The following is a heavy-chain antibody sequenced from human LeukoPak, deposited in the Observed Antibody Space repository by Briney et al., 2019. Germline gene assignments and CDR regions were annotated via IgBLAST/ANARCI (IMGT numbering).Heavy chain of an antibody. V-gene: IGHV4-59*05. Sequence: SETLSLTCTVSGGSISSYYWSWIRQPPGKGLEWIGSIYYSGSTYYNPSLRSRVTTSIDTSKNQFSLKLSSVTAADTAVYYCASIPQDGYNYEGHYFDYWGQGTLVTVSS. CDR3: ASIPQDGYNYEGHYFDY. CDR2: IYYSGST. J-gene: IGHJ4*02. D-gene: IGHD5-24*01. CDR1: GGSISSYY.